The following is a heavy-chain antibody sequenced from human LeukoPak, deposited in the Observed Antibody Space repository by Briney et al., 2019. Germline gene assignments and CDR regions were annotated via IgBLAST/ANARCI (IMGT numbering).Heavy chain of an antibody. J-gene: IGHJ4*02. CDR1: GVSINSGGYF. D-gene: IGHD3-9*01. CDR2: IYYIVST. CDR3: ARQDKFYDVLPGYYLDY. Sequence: SETLSLTCTVSGVSINSGGYFWTWIRQPPGKGLEWIGTIYYIVSTYYNPSLKSRVTISVDTSKNQFFLKLSSVTAADTAVYYCARQDKFYDVLPGYYLDYWGQGTQVTVSS. V-gene: IGHV4-39*01.